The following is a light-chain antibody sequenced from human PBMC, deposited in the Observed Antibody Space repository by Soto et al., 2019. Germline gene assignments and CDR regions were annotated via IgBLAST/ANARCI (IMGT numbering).Light chain of an antibody. CDR1: QSVSSN. CDR2: GAS. J-gene: IGKJ4*01. Sequence: EVVMTQSPATLSLSPGERATLSCRASQSVSSNLAWYQQKPGQAPRLLIYGASTRATGIPARFSGSGSGTEVTLTISSLQSEDVAVYYCQQYNNWPPLTFGGGTKVEIK. V-gene: IGKV3-15*01. CDR3: QQYNNWPPLT.